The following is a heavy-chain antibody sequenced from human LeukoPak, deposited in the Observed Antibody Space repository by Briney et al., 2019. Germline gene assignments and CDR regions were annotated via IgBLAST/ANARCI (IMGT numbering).Heavy chain of an antibody. J-gene: IGHJ5*02. CDR3: AREVNLGLVPAAMTIWFDP. V-gene: IGHV1-69*04. CDR1: GGTFSSYA. CDR2: IIPILGIA. D-gene: IGHD2-2*01. Sequence: ASVKVSCKASGGTFSSYAISWVRQAPGQGLEWMGRIIPILGIANYAQEFQGRVTITADKSTSTAYMELSSLRSEDTAVYYCAREVNLGLVPAAMTIWFDPWGQGTLVTVSS.